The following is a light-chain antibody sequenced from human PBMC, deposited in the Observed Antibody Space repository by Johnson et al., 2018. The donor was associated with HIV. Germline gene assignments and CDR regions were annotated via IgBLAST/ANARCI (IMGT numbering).Light chain of an antibody. J-gene: IGLJ1*01. CDR1: TSNIGSNS. CDR2: DRN. Sequence: QSVLTQPPSVSAAPGQKVTISCSGNTSNIGSNSVSWYQHLPGIAPKLLVYDRNKRPSGIPDRFSGSKSGTSATLGITGLQTGDEADYYCGTWDSSLSVYVFGTGTNVTVL. V-gene: IGLV1-51*01. CDR3: GTWDSSLSVYV.